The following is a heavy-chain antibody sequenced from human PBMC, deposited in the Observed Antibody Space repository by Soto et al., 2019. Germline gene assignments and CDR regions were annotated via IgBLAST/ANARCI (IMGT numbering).Heavy chain of an antibody. J-gene: IGHJ4*02. CDR2: IYYSGST. Sequence: SETLSLTCTVSGGSISSGGYYWSWIRQHPGKGLEWIGYIYYSGSTYYNPSLKSRVTISVDTTKNQFSLKLSSVTAADTAVYYCARVPIWGDDSSGYRSPFDYWGQGTLVTVSS. V-gene: IGHV4-31*03. CDR3: ARVPIWGDDSSGYRSPFDY. D-gene: IGHD3-22*01. CDR1: GGSISSGGYY.